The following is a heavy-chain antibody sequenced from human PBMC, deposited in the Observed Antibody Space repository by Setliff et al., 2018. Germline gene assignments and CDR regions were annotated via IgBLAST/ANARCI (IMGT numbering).Heavy chain of an antibody. CDR2: MYHSGST. CDR3: ERRPSGGWFLNWFDP. Sequence: SETLSLTCAVSGYSISSDYYWGWIRQPPGKGLEWIGSMYHSGSTYYNPSLKSRVTISVDTSKNQFSLKLSSVTAADTAVYYCERRPSGGWFLNWFDPWGQGTLVTVSS. D-gene: IGHD6-19*01. V-gene: IGHV4-38-2*01. CDR1: GYSISSDYY. J-gene: IGHJ5*02.